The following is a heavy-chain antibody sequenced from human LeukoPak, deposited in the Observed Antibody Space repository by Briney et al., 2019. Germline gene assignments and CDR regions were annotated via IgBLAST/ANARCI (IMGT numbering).Heavy chain of an antibody. CDR1: GFTFSSYA. D-gene: IGHD5-12*01. V-gene: IGHV4-34*01. Sequence: PGGSLRLSCAASGFTFSSYAMHWVRQAPGKGLEWIGEINHSGSTNYNPSLKSRVTISVDTSKNQFSLKLSSVTAADTAVYYCAREVVDIVATTLSYFDYWGQGTLVTVSS. CDR2: INHSGST. CDR3: AREVVDIVATTLSYFDY. J-gene: IGHJ4*02.